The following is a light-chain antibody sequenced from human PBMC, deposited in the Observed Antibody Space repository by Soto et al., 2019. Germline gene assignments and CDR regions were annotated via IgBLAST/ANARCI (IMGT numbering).Light chain of an antibody. CDR2: DAS. CDR3: QQSHDLFPWT. CDR1: QDISNY. V-gene: IGKV1-33*01. Sequence: DIQMTQSPSSLSASVGDRVTVTCQASQDISNYLNWYQHKAGKAPKLLISDASNLQTGVPSRFSGSGSGTDFTFTISSLQPEDIATYYCQQSHDLFPWTYGQGTKVEI. J-gene: IGKJ1*01.